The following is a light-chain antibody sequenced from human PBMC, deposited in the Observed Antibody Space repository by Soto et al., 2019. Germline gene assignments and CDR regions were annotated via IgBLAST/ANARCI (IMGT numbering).Light chain of an antibody. V-gene: IGKV3-11*01. CDR2: DAS. CDR3: QQRSNWPGGT. J-gene: IGKJ1*01. Sequence: EIVLTQSPATLSLSPGERATLSCRASQSVSSYLAWYQQKPGRAPRLLIYDASNRATGIPARFSGSGSGTDFTLTISSLEPEDFAVYYCQQRSNWPGGTFGQGTKVHI. CDR1: QSVSSY.